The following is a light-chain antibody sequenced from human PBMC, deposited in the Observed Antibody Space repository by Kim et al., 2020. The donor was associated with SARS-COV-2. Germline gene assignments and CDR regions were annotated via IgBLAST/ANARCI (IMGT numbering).Light chain of an antibody. J-gene: IGKJ1*01. CDR2: DAS. CDR3: QQYDDLLPT. Sequence: ASVGDRVTITCQASQDISNYLNWYQQKPGRAPKLLIYDASNLEKGVPSRFSESGSGTDFTFTISSLQPEDIATYYCQQYDDLLPTFGQGTKVDIK. V-gene: IGKV1-33*01. CDR1: QDISNY.